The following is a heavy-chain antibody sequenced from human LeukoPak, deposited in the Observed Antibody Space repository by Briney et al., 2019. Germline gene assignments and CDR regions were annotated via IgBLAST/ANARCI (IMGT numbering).Heavy chain of an antibody. Sequence: ASVKVSCKASGYTFTSYYMHWVRQAPGQGLEWMGWINPNSGGTNYAQKFQGRVTMTRDTSISTAYMELSRLRSDDTAVYYCARIAITTVARYYYYYMDVWGKGTTVTVSS. D-gene: IGHD4-23*01. J-gene: IGHJ6*03. CDR2: INPNSGGT. V-gene: IGHV1-2*02. CDR3: ARIAITTVARYYYYYMDV. CDR1: GYTFTSYY.